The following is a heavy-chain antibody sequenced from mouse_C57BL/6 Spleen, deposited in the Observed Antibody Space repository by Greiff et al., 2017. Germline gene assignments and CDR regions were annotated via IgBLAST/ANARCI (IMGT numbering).Heavy chain of an antibody. CDR2: IWSGGST. CDR3: AKNRDYGSSLYFDY. J-gene: IGHJ2*01. CDR1: GFSLTSYG. Sequence: QVQLKQSGPGLVQPSQSLSITCTVSGFSLTSYGVHWVRQPPGKGLEWLGVIWSGGSTDYNAAFISRLSISKYNSKSQVFFKMNSLQADDTAIYYCAKNRDYGSSLYFDYWGQGTTLTVSS. V-gene: IGHV2-4*01. D-gene: IGHD1-1*01.